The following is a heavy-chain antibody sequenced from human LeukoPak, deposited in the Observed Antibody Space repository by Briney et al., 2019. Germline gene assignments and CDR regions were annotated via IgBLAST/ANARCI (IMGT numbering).Heavy chain of an antibody. CDR2: IVVGSGNT. V-gene: IGHV1-58*02. CDR3: AADLYSGSYLEYNWFDP. Sequence: SVKVSCKASGFTFTSSAMQWVRQARGQRLEWIRWIVVGSGNTNYAQKFQERVTITRDMSTSTAYMELSSLRSEDTAVYYCAADLYSGSYLEYNWFDPWGQGTLVTVSS. D-gene: IGHD1-26*01. J-gene: IGHJ5*02. CDR1: GFTFTSSA.